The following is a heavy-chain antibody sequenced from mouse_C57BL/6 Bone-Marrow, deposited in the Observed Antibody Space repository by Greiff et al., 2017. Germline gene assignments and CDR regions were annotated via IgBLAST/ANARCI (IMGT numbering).Heavy chain of an antibody. Sequence: QVQLQQSGAELMKPGASVKLSCKATGYTFTGYWIEWVKQRPGHGLEWIGEILPGSGSTNYNEKFKGKATFTADTSSNTAYMQLSSLTSEDTAVYYCTPITTVVGGYFDVWGTGTTVTVSS. D-gene: IGHD1-1*01. CDR1: GYTFTGYW. V-gene: IGHV1-9*01. J-gene: IGHJ1*03. CDR2: ILPGSGST. CDR3: TPITTVVGGYFDV.